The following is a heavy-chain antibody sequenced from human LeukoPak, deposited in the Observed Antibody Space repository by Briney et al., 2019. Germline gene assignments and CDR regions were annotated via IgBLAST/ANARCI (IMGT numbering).Heavy chain of an antibody. J-gene: IGHJ6*02. V-gene: IGHV1-2*02. Sequence: ASVKVSCKASGYTFTSYGISWVRQAPGQGLEWMGWINPNSGGTNYAQKFQGRVTMTRDTSISTAYMELSRLRSDDTAVYYCARCDVVVVAARQHYYYYYGMDVWGQGTTVTVSS. CDR1: GYTFTSYG. CDR2: INPNSGGT. D-gene: IGHD2-15*01. CDR3: ARCDVVVVAARQHYYYYYGMDV.